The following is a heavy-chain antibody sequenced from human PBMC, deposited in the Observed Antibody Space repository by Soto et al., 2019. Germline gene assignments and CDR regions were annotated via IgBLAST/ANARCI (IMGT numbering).Heavy chain of an antibody. CDR2: IYYSGST. D-gene: IGHD7-27*01. CDR3: ARHGDVPFDY. CDR1: GGSISSSSYY. Sequence: PSETLSLTCTVSGGSISSSSYYWGWIRQPPGKGLEWIGSIYYSGSTYYNPSLKSRVTISVDTSKNQFSPKLSSVTAADTAVYYCARHGDVPFDYWGQGTLVTVSS. V-gene: IGHV4-39*01. J-gene: IGHJ4*02.